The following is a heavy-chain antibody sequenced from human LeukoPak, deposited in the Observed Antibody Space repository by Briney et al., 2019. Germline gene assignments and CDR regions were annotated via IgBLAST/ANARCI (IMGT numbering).Heavy chain of an antibody. CDR3: ARGYTDGWLIGY. J-gene: IGHJ4*02. V-gene: IGHV4-59*08. D-gene: IGHD6-19*01. CDR1: GGTIGSYS. CDR2: IYYRGST. Sequence: SESLSLTCTVSGGTIGSYSMSWIRQAPGKGLEWIGFIYYRGSTNYKPYVKSRVTISVVTSKSQFSLKLISVTAAHTAVYYCARGYTDGWLIGYWGQGTLVTVSS.